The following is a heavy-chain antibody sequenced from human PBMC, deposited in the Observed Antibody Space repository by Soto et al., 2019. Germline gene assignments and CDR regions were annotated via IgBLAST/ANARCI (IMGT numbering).Heavy chain of an antibody. CDR2: ISSSSYI. CDR3: KGYSSLSYGMDV. D-gene: IGHD6-13*01. Sequence: GGSLRLSCAASGFTFSSYSMNWVRQAPGKGLEWVSSISSSSYIYYADSVKGRFTISRDNAKNSLYLQMNSLRAEDTAVYYCKGYSSLSYGMDVWGQGATVTVSS. CDR1: GFTFSSYS. J-gene: IGHJ6*02. V-gene: IGHV3-21*01.